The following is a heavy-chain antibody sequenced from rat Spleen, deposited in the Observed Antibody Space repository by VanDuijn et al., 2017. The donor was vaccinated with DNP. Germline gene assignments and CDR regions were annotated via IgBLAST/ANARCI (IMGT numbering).Heavy chain of an antibody. CDR1: GFNFNDYW. D-gene: IGHD1-11*01. V-gene: IGHV4-2*01. CDR3: ARGPNYGGYADYFDY. CDR2: INKDSSTI. J-gene: IGHJ2*01. Sequence: EVKLVESGGGLVQPGSSLKLSCAASGFNFNDYWMGWVRQAPGKGLEWIGQINKDSSTISYSPSLKDKLTISIDSAQNSLYLQMSKLGSEDTAIYYCARGPNYGGYADYFDYGGQGVTVTVSS.